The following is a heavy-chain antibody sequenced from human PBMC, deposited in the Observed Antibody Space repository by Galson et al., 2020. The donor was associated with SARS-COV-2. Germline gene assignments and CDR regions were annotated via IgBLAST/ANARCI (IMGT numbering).Heavy chain of an antibody. Sequence: SETLSLTCTVSGGSISSGGYYWSWIRPHPGKGLEWIGYIYYSGSTYYNPSLKSRVTISVDTSKNQFSLKLSSVTAADTAVYYCARAQRITMIVVVMGAFDIWGQGTMVTVSS. D-gene: IGHD3-22*01. J-gene: IGHJ3*02. CDR2: IYYSGST. V-gene: IGHV4-31*03. CDR1: GGSISSGGYY. CDR3: ARAQRITMIVVVMGAFDI.